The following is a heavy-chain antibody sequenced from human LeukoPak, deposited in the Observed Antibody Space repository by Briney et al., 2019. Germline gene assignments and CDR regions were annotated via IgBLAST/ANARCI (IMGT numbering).Heavy chain of an antibody. D-gene: IGHD6-6*01. Sequence: SETLTLTCTVSGGSISSYYWGWIRQPPGKGLEWIGYIYYSGSTNYNPSLKSRVTISVDTSKNQFSLKLSSVTAADTAVYYCARAALGRRAFDIWGQGTMVTVSS. CDR2: IYYSGST. CDR3: ARAALGRRAFDI. V-gene: IGHV4-59*01. J-gene: IGHJ3*02. CDR1: GGSISSYY.